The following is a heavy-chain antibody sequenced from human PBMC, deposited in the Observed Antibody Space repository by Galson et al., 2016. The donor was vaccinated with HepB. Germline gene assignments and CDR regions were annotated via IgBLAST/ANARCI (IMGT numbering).Heavy chain of an antibody. CDR1: GFTFRDST. CDR3: ARGSNYFDYHYYGMDV. D-gene: IGHD4-11*01. CDR2: IWYDGSNK. Sequence: SLRLSCAASGFTFRDSTMTWVRQAPGKGLEWVAVIWYDGSNKYYADSVKGRFTISRDNSKNTLYLQMNSLRAEDTAVYYCARGSNYFDYHYYGMDVWGQGTTVTVSS. J-gene: IGHJ6*02. V-gene: IGHV3-33*08.